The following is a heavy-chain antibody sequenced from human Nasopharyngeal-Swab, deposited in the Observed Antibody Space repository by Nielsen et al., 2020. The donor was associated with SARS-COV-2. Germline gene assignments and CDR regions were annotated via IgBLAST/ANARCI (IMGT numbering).Heavy chain of an antibody. V-gene: IGHV3-23*01. CDR2: ISGSGGST. CDR3: AKPFYGSGSYVGYYYYYGMDV. CDR1: GFTFSSYA. Sequence: GESLKISCAASGFTFSSYAMSWVRQAPGKGLEWVSAISGSGGSTYYADSVKGRFTISRDNSKNTLYLQMNSLRAEDTAVYYCAKPFYGSGSYVGYYYYYGMDVWGQGTTVTVSS. D-gene: IGHD3-10*01. J-gene: IGHJ6*02.